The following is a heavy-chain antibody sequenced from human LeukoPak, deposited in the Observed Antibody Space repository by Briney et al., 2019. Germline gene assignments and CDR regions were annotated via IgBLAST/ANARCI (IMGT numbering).Heavy chain of an antibody. D-gene: IGHD5-24*01. CDR2: INHSGST. CDR3: ARRGYNIDY. V-gene: IGHV4-34*01. Sequence: SETLSLTCAVYGGSFSGYYWSWMRQPPGKGLEWIGEINHSGSTNYNPSLKSRVTISVDTSKNQFSLKLSSVTAADTAVYDCARRGYNIDYWGQGTLVTVSS. J-gene: IGHJ4*02. CDR1: GGSFSGYY.